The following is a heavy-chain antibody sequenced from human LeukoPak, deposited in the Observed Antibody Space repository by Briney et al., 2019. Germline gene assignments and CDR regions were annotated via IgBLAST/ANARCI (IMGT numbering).Heavy chain of an antibody. CDR3: AGRRVLDASFDY. Sequence: GGSLRLSCAASGFTVSNNYMSWVRQAPGKWMGWVSVIYSGDNTYYVESVKGRFTISRDNPKNTLFLQMNRLRAEDTAVYYCAGRRVLDASFDYWGQGTLVTVSS. D-gene: IGHD3-16*01. J-gene: IGHJ4*02. CDR1: GFTVSNNY. CDR2: IYSGDNT. V-gene: IGHV3-66*02.